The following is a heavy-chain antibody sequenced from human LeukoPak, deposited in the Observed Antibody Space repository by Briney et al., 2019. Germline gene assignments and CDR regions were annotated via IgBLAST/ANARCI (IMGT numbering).Heavy chain of an antibody. CDR2: INHSGST. J-gene: IGHJ4*02. CDR3: ARGRRPGSSYGFSPSPYFDY. D-gene: IGHD5-18*01. Sequence: SETLSLTCAVYGGSFSGYYWSWIRQPPGKGLEWIGEINHSGSTNYNPSLKSRVAISVDTSKNQFSLKLSSVTAADTAVYYCARGRRPGSSYGFSPSPYFDYWGQGTLVTVSS. V-gene: IGHV4-34*01. CDR1: GGSFSGYY.